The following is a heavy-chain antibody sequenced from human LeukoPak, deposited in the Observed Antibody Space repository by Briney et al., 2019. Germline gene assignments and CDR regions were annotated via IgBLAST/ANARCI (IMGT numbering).Heavy chain of an antibody. CDR1: GYTFTSYY. V-gene: IGHV1-46*01. CDR3: ARDFGTMVRGVQNYYHYYGMDV. CDR2: INPSGGST. D-gene: IGHD3-10*01. Sequence: ASVKVSCKASGYTFTSYYMHWVRQAPGQGLEWMGIINPSGGSTSYAQKFQGRVTMTRDTSASTVYMELSSLRSEDTAVYYCARDFGTMVRGVQNYYHYYGMDVWGQGTTVTVSS. J-gene: IGHJ6*02.